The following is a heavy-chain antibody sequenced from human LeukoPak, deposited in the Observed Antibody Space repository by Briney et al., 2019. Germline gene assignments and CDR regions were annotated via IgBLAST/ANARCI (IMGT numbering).Heavy chain of an antibody. CDR2: IYYSGST. CDR1: GGSISSYY. CDR3: ARHSVGATEDLFDP. Sequence: SETLSLTCTVSGGSISSYYWSWIRQPPGKGLEWIGYIYYSGSTNYNPSLKSRVTISVDPSKNQFSLKLSSVTAADTAVYYCARHSVGATEDLFDPWGQGTLVTVSS. D-gene: IGHD1-26*01. J-gene: IGHJ5*02. V-gene: IGHV4-59*08.